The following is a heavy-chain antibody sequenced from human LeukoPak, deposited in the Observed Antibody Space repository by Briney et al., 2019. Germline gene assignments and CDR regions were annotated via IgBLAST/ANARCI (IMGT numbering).Heavy chain of an antibody. Sequence: GSLRLSCAASGLTFSSFPMVWIRQAPGKGLEGVSSISGSGGDTYYQDSVKGRFTISRDNSKNSVYLQMNSLRAEDTAVYYCARDRDNQYFDSWGQGTLVTVSS. CDR3: ARDRDNQYFDS. D-gene: IGHD5-24*01. CDR1: GLTFSSFP. V-gene: IGHV3-23*01. CDR2: ISGSGGDT. J-gene: IGHJ4*02.